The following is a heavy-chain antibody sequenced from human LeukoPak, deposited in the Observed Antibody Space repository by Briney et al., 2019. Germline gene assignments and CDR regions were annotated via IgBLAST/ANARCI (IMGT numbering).Heavy chain of an antibody. V-gene: IGHV4-4*07. Sequence: PSETLSLTCTVSGGSISSYYWSWIRQPAGKGLEWIGRIYTSGSTNYNPSLKSRVTMSVDTSKNQFSLKLSSVTAADTAVYYCARDNRLRLGELSLWEYYFDYWGQGTLVTVSS. D-gene: IGHD3-16*02. J-gene: IGHJ4*02. CDR2: IYTSGST. CDR1: GGSISSYY. CDR3: ARDNRLRLGELSLWEYYFDY.